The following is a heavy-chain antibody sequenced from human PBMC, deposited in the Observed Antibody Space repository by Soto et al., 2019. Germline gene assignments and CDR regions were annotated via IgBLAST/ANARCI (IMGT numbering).Heavy chain of an antibody. V-gene: IGHV4-34*01. Sequence: QVQLQQWGAGLLKPSETLSLTCAVYGGSFSGYQWSWIRQTPGKGLEWIGEINDSGNINYNPSLKSRVAIFVDTPKKQISLKLSSVTAADTAVYYWARGLILWFGELSRRGGYYYYMDVWGKGTTVIVSS. CDR3: ARGLILWFGELSRRGGYYYYMDV. CDR1: GGSFSGYQ. CDR2: INDSGNI. J-gene: IGHJ6*03. D-gene: IGHD3-10*01.